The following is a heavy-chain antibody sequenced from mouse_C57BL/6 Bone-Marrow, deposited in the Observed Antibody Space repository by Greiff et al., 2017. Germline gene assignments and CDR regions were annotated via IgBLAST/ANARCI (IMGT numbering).Heavy chain of an antibody. CDR1: GYSFTSYW. J-gene: IGHJ3*01. CDR3: AREAYYDSTFAY. Sequence: QVQLQQPGTELVKPGASVKLSCKASGYSFTSYWMHWVKQRPGQGLEWIGNINPSNGGTNYNEKFKSKATLTVDKSSSTAYMQLSRLTSEYSAVYYCAREAYYDSTFAYWGQGTLVTVSA. D-gene: IGHD2-4*01. CDR2: INPSNGGT. V-gene: IGHV1-53*01.